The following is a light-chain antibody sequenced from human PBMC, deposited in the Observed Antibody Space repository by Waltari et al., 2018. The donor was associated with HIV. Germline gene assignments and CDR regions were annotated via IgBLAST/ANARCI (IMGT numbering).Light chain of an antibody. J-gene: IGLJ2*01. CDR2: EVS. V-gene: IGLV2-8*01. CDR3: TSYAGSSNVV. Sequence: QSALTQPPSASGSPGQSVTISCPGTRRDVGGYNYVSGYQQHPGKAPKLSIYEVSKRPLGVPDRFSGSKSGNTASLTVSGRQADDEADYYCTSYAGSSNVVFGGGTKLTVL. CDR1: RRDVGGYNY.